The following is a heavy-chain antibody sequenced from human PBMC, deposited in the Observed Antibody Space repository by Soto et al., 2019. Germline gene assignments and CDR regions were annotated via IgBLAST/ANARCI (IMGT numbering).Heavy chain of an antibody. J-gene: IGHJ6*03. CDR2: ISSSSSYI. Sequence: GGSLRLSCAASGFTFSSYSMNWVRQAPGKGLEWVSSISSSSSYIYYADSVKGRFTISRDNAKNSLYLQMNSLRAEDTAVYYCARDQNHYYMDVWGKGTTVTVSS. CDR1: GFTFSSYS. V-gene: IGHV3-21*01. CDR3: ARDQNHYYMDV.